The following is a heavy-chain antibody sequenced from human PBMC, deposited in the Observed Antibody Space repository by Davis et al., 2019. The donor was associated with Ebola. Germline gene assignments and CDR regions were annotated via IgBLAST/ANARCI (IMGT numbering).Heavy chain of an antibody. Sequence: GESLKISCAASGFTVSSNYMTWVRQAPGKGLEWVANIKQDGSEKYYVDSVKGRFTISRDNAKNSLYLQMNSLRAEDTAVYYCARVRQWLVGVDYWGQGTLVTVSS. CDR2: IKQDGSEK. D-gene: IGHD6-19*01. CDR3: ARVRQWLVGVDY. V-gene: IGHV3-7*01. J-gene: IGHJ4*02. CDR1: GFTVSSNY.